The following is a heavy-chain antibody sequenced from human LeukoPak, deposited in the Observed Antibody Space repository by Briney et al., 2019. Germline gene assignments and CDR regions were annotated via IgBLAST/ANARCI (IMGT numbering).Heavy chain of an antibody. D-gene: IGHD2/OR15-2a*01. V-gene: IGHV4-59*11. CDR1: GASISNHY. CDR3: ARGSTRADDY. CDR2: VHYNGDT. J-gene: IGHJ4*02. Sequence: PSETLSLTCTVSGASISNHYWCWIRQPPGKGLEWIGYVHYNGDTNYNPSLTSRVATSVDTSKNQFSLRLYSVSAADTAVYYCARGSTRADDYWGQGILVTVSS.